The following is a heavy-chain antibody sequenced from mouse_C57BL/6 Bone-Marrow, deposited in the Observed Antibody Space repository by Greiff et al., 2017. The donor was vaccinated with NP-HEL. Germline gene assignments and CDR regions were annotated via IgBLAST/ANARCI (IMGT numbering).Heavy chain of an antibody. Sequence: QVQLKQSGAELVKPGASVKLSCKASGYTFTSYWMHWVKQRPGQGLEWIGMIHPNSGSTNYNEKFKSKATLTVDKSSSTAYMQLSSLTSEDSAVYYCARFLFITTVVATDFDYWGQGTTLTVSS. D-gene: IGHD1-1*01. CDR2: IHPNSGST. CDR3: ARFLFITTVVATDFDY. CDR1: GYTFTSYW. J-gene: IGHJ2*01. V-gene: IGHV1-64*01.